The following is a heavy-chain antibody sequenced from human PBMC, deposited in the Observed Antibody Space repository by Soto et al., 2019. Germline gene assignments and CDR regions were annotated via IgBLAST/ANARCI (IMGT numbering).Heavy chain of an antibody. V-gene: IGHV1-69*02. CDR1: GGTFSSYT. Sequence: QVQLVQSGAEVKKPGSSVKVSCKASGGTFSSYTISWVRQAPGQGLEWMGRIIPILGKANYAQKYQGRVTITADKSTSTAYMELSSLRSEDTAVDYCARNPEGGYYRDYYYYYGMDVWGEGTTVTVSS. J-gene: IGHJ6*04. CDR3: ARNPEGGYYRDYYYYYGMDV. CDR2: IIPILGKA. D-gene: IGHD3-3*01.